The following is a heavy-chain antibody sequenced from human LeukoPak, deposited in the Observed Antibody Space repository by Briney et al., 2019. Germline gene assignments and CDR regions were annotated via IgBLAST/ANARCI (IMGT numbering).Heavy chain of an antibody. Sequence: GSLRLSCAASGFTFSSYSMNWVRQAPGKGLEWVSSISSSSSYIYYADSVKGRFTISRDNAKNSLYLQMNSLRAEDTAVYYCARDLRYSSSWSNWFDPWGQGTLVTVSS. CDR2: ISSSSSYI. V-gene: IGHV3-21*01. CDR1: GFTFSSYS. CDR3: ARDLRYSSSWSNWFDP. J-gene: IGHJ5*02. D-gene: IGHD6-13*01.